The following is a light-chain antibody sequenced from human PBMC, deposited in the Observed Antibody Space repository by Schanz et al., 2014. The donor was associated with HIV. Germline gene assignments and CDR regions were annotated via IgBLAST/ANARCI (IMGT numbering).Light chain of an antibody. Sequence: QSALTQPASVSGSPGQSITISCTGTSSNVGGYDYVSWYQQHPGKAPKLIIYDVSNRPSGVPDRFSGSKSGYTASLTISGLQADDEADYYCSSYTTSSTLVFGGGIKLTVL. V-gene: IGLV2-14*03. CDR3: SSYTTSSTLV. CDR2: DVS. J-gene: IGLJ2*01. CDR1: SSNVGGYDY.